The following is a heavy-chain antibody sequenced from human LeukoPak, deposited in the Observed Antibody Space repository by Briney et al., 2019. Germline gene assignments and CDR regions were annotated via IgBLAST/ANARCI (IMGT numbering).Heavy chain of an antibody. J-gene: IGHJ6*03. CDR2: IYYSGST. CDR1: GGSISSSSYY. Sequence: PSETLSLTCTVSGGSISSSSYYWGWIRQPPGKGLEWIGYIYYSGSTNYNPSLKSRVTISVDTSKNQFSLKLSSVTAADTAVYYCARVRKYGLVIRYYYMDVWGKGTTVTVSS. V-gene: IGHV4-61*05. CDR3: ARVRKYGLVIRYYYMDV. D-gene: IGHD3-10*01.